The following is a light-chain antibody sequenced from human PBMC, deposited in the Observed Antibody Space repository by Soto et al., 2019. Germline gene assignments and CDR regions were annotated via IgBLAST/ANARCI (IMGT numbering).Light chain of an antibody. Sequence: NFMLTQPHSVSESPGKTVTISCTRSSGSIASNYVQWYQQRPGSAPTTVIYEDNQRPSGVPDRFSSSIDSSSNSASLTISGLKTEDEAYYYCQSYDSSNLWVFGGGTKLTVL. CDR3: QSYDSSNLWV. CDR2: EDN. CDR1: SGSIASNY. J-gene: IGLJ3*02. V-gene: IGLV6-57*03.